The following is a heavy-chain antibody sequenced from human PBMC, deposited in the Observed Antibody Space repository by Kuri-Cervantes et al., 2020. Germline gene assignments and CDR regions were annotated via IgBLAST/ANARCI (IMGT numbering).Heavy chain of an antibody. CDR3: ARERRITMVRGVHDWFDP. D-gene: IGHD3-10*01. Sequence: SETLSLTCTVSGGSISSGDYYWSWIRQPPGKGLEWIGYIYYSGSTNYNPSLKSRVTISVDTSKNQFSLKLSSVTAADTAVYYCARERRITMVRGVHDWFDPWGQGTLVTVSS. CDR1: GGSISSGDYY. J-gene: IGHJ5*02. V-gene: IGHV4-30-4*01. CDR2: IYYSGST.